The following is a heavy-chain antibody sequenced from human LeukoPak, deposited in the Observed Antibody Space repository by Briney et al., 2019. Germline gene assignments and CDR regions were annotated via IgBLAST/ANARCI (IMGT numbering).Heavy chain of an antibody. V-gene: IGHV3-73*01. CDR2: IRSKANSYAT. CDR3: TRTEDIVVVPTYDY. Sequence: GGSLRLSCAASVFTFSGSAMHWVRQASGKGLEWVGRIRSKANSYATAYAASVKGRFTISRDDSKNTAYLQMNSLKTEDTAVYYCTRTEDIVVVPTYDYWGQGTLVTVSS. D-gene: IGHD2-2*01. J-gene: IGHJ4*02. CDR1: VFTFSGSA.